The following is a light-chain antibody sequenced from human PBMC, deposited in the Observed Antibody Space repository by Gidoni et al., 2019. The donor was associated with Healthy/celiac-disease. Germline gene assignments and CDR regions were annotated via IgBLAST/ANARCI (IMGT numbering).Light chain of an antibody. CDR3: QQSSGRPALT. CDR1: QSVSSY. Sequence: VLTQSPATLSLSPGERATLTCRASQSVSSYLAWYQQKPGQAPRLLIYDASNRATGVPARFSGSGSGTDFTLTISSLEPEDFAVYYCQQSSGRPALTFGGGTKVEIK. J-gene: IGKJ4*01. V-gene: IGKV3-11*01. CDR2: DAS.